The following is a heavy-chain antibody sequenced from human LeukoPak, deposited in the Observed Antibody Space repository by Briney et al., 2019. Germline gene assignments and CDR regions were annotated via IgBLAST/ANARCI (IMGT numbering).Heavy chain of an antibody. J-gene: IGHJ3*02. V-gene: IGHV1-2*02. CDR1: GYTFTAYY. Sequence: GASVRVSCKASGYTFTAYYIHWVRQAPGQGLEWMGWIYPNSGVTRFPQKFQDRVTLTRDTSINTVYMELRSLTSDDTAVYYCARVNGKNNGIFENWGQGTMVTVSS. CDR3: ARVNGKNNGIFEN. CDR2: IYPNSGVT. D-gene: IGHD2-8*01.